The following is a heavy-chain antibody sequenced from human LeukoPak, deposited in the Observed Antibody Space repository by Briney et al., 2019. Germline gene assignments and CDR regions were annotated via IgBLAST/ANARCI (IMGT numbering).Heavy chain of an antibody. CDR2: ISGGGETT. V-gene: IGHV3-23*01. D-gene: IGHD6-6*01. J-gene: IGHJ5*02. CDR1: GFTFNNNA. Sequence: PGGSLRLSCAASGFTFNNNAMNWVRQAPGKGLEWVSSISGGGETTYYADSVKGRFTISRDNSKNTLYLQMNSLRAEDTAVYYCAKDELYSARPWISWFDPWGQGTLVTVSS. CDR3: AKDELYSARPWISWFDP.